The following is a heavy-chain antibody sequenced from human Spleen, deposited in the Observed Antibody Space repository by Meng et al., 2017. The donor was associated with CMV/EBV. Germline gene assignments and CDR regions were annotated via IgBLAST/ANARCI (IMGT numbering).Heavy chain of an antibody. Sequence: GGSLRLSCAASGFTFADYAIHWVRQAPGKGLEWVSSISWNSAAIAYADSVKGRFTISRDNSKNTLYLQMDSLRAEDTAVYYCARTMVVTESDYYYGLDVWGQGTTVTVSS. D-gene: IGHD4-23*01. CDR1: GFTFADYA. CDR3: ARTMVVTESDYYYGLDV. CDR2: ISWNSAAI. J-gene: IGHJ6*02. V-gene: IGHV3-9*01.